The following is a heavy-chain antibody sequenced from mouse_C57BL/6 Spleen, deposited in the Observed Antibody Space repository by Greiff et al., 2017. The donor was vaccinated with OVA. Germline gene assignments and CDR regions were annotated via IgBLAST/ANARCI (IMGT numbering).Heavy chain of an antibody. CDR1: GFSFNTYA. D-gene: IGHD3-1*01. CDR2: IRSKSNNYAT. CDR3: VRLSSYYFDY. J-gene: IGHJ2*01. V-gene: IGHV10-1*01. Sequence: DVKLQESGGGLVQPKGSLKLSCAASGFSFNTYAMNWVRQAPGKGLEWVARIRSKSNNYATYYADSVKDRFTISRDDSESMLYLQMNNLKTEDTAMYYCVRLSSYYFDYWGQGTTLTVSS.